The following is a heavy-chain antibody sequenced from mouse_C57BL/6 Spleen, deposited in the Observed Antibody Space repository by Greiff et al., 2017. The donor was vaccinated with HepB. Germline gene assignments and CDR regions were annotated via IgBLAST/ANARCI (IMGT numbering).Heavy chain of an antibody. CDR2: IDPSDSYT. CDR3: ARQLRRTVYYYAMDY. J-gene: IGHJ4*01. V-gene: IGHV1-50*01. Sequence: QVQLQQSGAELVKPGASVKLSCKASGYTFTSYWMQWVKQRPGQGLEWIGEIDPSDSYTNYNQKFKGKATLTVDTSSSTAYMQLSSLTSEDSAVYYCARQLRRTVYYYAMDYWGQGTSVTVS. D-gene: IGHD3-2*02. CDR1: GYTFTSYW.